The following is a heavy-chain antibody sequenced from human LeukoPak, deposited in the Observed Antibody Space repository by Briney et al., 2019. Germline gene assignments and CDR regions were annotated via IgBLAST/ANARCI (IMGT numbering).Heavy chain of an antibody. CDR1: GYSFTNYW. CDR2: IYPGDSDT. J-gene: IGHJ4*02. Sequence: GESLKISCKGSGYSFTNYWIGWVRQMPGKGLEWMGIIYPGDSDTRYSPSFQGQVTISADKSISTAYLQWSSLKASDTAMYYCARHYDHGDYRNYFDYWGQGTLVTVSS. V-gene: IGHV5-51*01. CDR3: ARHYDHGDYRNYFDY. D-gene: IGHD4-17*01.